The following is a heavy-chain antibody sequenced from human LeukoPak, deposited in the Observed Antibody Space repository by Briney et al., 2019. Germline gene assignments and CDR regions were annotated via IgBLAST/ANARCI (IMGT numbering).Heavy chain of an antibody. CDR2: ISSSSSYI. V-gene: IGHV3-21*04. J-gene: IGHJ4*02. CDR1: GFTFSSYS. CDR3: AKEPGSRGDSNGYFDY. D-gene: IGHD3-22*01. Sequence: PGGSLRLSCAASGFTFSSYSMTWVRQAPGKGLEWVSSISSSSSYIYYADSVKGRFTISRDNSKNTLYLQMNSLRAEDTAVYYCAKEPGSRGDSNGYFDYWGQGTLVTVSS.